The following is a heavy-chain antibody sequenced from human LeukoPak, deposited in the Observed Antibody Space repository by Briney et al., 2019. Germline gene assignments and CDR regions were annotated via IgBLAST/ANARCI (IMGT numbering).Heavy chain of an antibody. CDR1: GFPFSTSG. Sequence: PGGSLRLSCEASGFPFSTSGMHWVRRAPGKGLDWISYISTGSSIIHYADSVQGRFTISRDDGKNSLYLQMNSLRVEDTAVFHCVTDWPAWWGQGILVTVSS. J-gene: IGHJ4*02. CDR3: VTDWPAW. CDR2: ISTGSSII. V-gene: IGHV3-48*01. D-gene: IGHD2-21*01.